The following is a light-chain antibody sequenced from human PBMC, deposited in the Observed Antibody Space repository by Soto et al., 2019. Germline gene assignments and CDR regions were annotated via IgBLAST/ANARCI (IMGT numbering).Light chain of an antibody. CDR1: SSNIGRNY. CDR3: ATWDDSLGGPV. Sequence: QSVLTQTPSVSGTPGQRVNISCSGSSSNIGRNYVYWYHQFPGTAPKLLIYRDNERXXGVXXXFSGSKSGTSTSLAISGLXXXXXADYHCATWDDSLGGPVFGGGTKLTVL. J-gene: IGLJ2*01. V-gene: IGLV1-47*01. CDR2: RDN.